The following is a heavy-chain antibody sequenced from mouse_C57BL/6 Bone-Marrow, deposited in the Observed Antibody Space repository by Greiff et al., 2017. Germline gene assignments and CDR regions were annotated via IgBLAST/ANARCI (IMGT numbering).Heavy chain of an antibody. D-gene: IGHD1-1*01. J-gene: IGHJ1*03. V-gene: IGHV5-17*01. CDR3: ARPYYYGSSYGGYFDV. Sequence: EVKLVESGGGFVKPGGSLTLSCAASGFTFSDYGMHWVRQAPEKGLEWVAYISSGSSTIYYADTVKGRFTISRDNAKNTLFLQMTSLRSEDTAMYYCARPYYYGSSYGGYFDVGGTGTTVTVSS. CDR2: ISSGSSTI. CDR1: GFTFSDYG.